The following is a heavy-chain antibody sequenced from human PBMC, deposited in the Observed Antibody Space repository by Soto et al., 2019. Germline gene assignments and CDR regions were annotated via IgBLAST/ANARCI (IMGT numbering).Heavy chain of an antibody. CDR3: ARNEYSTTFYYYGMDV. J-gene: IGHJ6*02. Sequence: QVQLVQSGAEVKKPGSSVKVSCKASGGTFSSYAITWVRQAPGQGLEWMGRSIPIFGTANYNQKLQGRFTITADESTSTPYLEPSSLRSEDTAVYYGARNEYSTTFYYYGMDVWGQGTTLSVSS. V-gene: IGHV1-69*01. CDR2: SIPIFGTA. D-gene: IGHD6-6*01. CDR1: GGTFSSYA.